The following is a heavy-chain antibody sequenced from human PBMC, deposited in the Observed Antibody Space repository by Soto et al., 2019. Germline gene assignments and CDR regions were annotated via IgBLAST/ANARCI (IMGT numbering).Heavy chain of an antibody. CDR1: GFTFSNAW. CDR2: IKSKTDGGTT. V-gene: IGHV3-15*01. Sequence: GGSLRLSCAASGFTFSNAWMSWVRQAPGKGLEWVGRIKSKTDGGTTDYAAPVKGRFTISRDDSKNTLYLQMNSLKTEDTAVYYCTTSTWEDPPPFDYWGQGTLVTVSS. CDR3: TTSTWEDPPPFDY. D-gene: IGHD1-26*01. J-gene: IGHJ4*02.